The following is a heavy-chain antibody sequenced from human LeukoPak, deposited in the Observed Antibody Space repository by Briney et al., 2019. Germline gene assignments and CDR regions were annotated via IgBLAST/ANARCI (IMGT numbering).Heavy chain of an antibody. Sequence: SETLSLTCTVSGDSISGYYWSWIRQPPGKGLEWIGYICYSGTTNYNPSLNSRVTISVDTSKNEASLKLSSVTAADTAVYYCARSRYNWNYYFDYWGQGTLVTVSS. V-gene: IGHV4-59*01. CDR3: ARSRYNWNYYFDY. J-gene: IGHJ4*02. CDR2: ICYSGTT. D-gene: IGHD1-7*01. CDR1: GDSISGYY.